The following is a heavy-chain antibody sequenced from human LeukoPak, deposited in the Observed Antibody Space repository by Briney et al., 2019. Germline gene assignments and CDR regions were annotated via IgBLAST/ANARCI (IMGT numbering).Heavy chain of an antibody. J-gene: IGHJ6*02. CDR2: ISGCGGST. D-gene: IGHD2-2*02. Sequence: GGSLRLSCAASGFTFSSYAMSWVRQAPGKGLEWVSAISGCGGSTYYADSVKGRFTISRDNSKNTLYLQMNSLRAEDTAVYYCAKVVVPAAIVYYYYYGMDVWGQGTTVTVSS. V-gene: IGHV3-23*01. CDR3: AKVVVPAAIVYYYYYGMDV. CDR1: GFTFSSYA.